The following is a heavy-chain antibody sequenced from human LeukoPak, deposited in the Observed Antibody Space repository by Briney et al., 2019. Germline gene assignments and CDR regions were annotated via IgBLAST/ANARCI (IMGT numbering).Heavy chain of an antibody. CDR1: GFTFSSYS. CDR2: ISSSSSYI. D-gene: IGHD5-18*01. V-gene: IGHV3-21*01. J-gene: IGHJ4*02. CDR3: ARDLVPGYSYGFPYYFDY. Sequence: GGSLRLSCAASGFTFSSYSMNWVRQAPGKGLEWVSSISSSSSYIYYADSVKGRFTTSRDNAKNSLYLQMNSLRAEDTAVYYCARDLVPGYSYGFPYYFDYWGQGTLVTVSS.